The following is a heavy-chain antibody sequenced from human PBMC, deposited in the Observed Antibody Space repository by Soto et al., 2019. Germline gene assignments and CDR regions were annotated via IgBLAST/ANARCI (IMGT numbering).Heavy chain of an antibody. CDR2: INTDGSST. V-gene: IGHV3-74*01. Sequence: EVQLVESGGGLVQPGGSLRLSCAASGFTFSSYWVHWVRQAPGKGLVWVSRINTDGSSTTYADSVKGRFTISRDNAKNTLYLHMNIRRAEDTAVYYCARGDGYYFVYWGQGTLVTVSS. CDR1: GFTFSSYW. J-gene: IGHJ4*02. D-gene: IGHD3-3*01. CDR3: ARGDGYYFVY.